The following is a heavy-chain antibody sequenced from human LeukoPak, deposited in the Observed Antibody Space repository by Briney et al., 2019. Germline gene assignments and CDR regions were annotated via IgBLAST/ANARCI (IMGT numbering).Heavy chain of an antibody. Sequence: PSGTLSLTCAVSGGSISSSNWWSWVRQPPGKGLEWIGEIYHSGSTNYNPSLKSRVTISVDTSKNQFSLKLSSVTAADTAVYYCARPGIAAAGHYYYYYMDVWGKGTTVTVSS. CDR1: GGSISSSNW. CDR2: IYHSGST. J-gene: IGHJ6*03. CDR3: ARPGIAAAGHYYYYYMDV. V-gene: IGHV4-4*02. D-gene: IGHD6-13*01.